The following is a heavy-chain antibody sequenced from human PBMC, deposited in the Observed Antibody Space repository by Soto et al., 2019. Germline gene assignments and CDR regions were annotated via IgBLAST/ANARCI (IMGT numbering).Heavy chain of an antibody. CDR2: IIPIFNST. D-gene: IGHD2-2*02. J-gene: IGHJ4*02. V-gene: IGHV1-69*06. Sequence: QVQLVQSGAEVKTPGSSLKVSCTVSGSRFSNYVISWVRQAPGHGLEWLGRIIPIFNSTQYAQKFQGRVSTTADKSTNTASLELSSMRSDDTAVYYCAREGRGKKAGYNGLVSLGYWGQGTLVTFSS. CDR3: AREGRGKKAGYNGLVSLGY. CDR1: GSRFSNYV.